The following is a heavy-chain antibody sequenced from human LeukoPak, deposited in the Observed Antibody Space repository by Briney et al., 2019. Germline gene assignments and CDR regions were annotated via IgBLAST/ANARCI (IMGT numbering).Heavy chain of an antibody. J-gene: IGHJ4*02. Sequence: GASVKVSCTASGYTFTSYDINWVRQATGQGLEWMGWMNPNSGNTGYAQKFQGRVTITTDESTSTAYMELSSLRSEDTAVYYCESQDPSGDWGQGTLVTVSS. CDR1: GYTFTSYD. CDR2: MNPNSGNT. CDR3: ESQDPSGD. V-gene: IGHV1-8*03.